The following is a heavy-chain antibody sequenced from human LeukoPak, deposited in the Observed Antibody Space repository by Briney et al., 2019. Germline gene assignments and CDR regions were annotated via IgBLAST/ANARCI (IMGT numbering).Heavy chain of an antibody. CDR3: ARDYWRSIDH. J-gene: IGHJ4*02. D-gene: IGHD1-1*01. CDR1: GLTFSNYW. V-gene: IGHV3-7*01. Sequence: GGSLRLSCVVSGLTFSNYWMIWVRQAPGKGLESVAIIKEDGSAKYYLDSVKGRFTISRDNAKNSLYLEMNSLRAEDTAAYYCARDYWRSIDHWGQGTLVTVSS. CDR2: IKEDGSAK.